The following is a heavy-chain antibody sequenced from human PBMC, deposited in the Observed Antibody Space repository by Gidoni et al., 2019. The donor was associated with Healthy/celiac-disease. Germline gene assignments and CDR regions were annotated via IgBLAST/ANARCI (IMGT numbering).Heavy chain of an antibody. D-gene: IGHD3-3*01. V-gene: IGHV3-23*01. CDR1: GFTFSSYA. CDR3: AKDIPDYDVWSGYYLVGAFDI. CDR2: ISGSGGST. Sequence: EVQLLESGGGLVQPGGSLRLSCAASGFTFSSYAMSWVRQAPGKGLEWVSAISGSGGSTYYADSVKGRFTISRDNSKNTLYLQMNSLRAEDTAVYYCAKDIPDYDVWSGYYLVGAFDIWGQGTMVTVSS. J-gene: IGHJ3*02.